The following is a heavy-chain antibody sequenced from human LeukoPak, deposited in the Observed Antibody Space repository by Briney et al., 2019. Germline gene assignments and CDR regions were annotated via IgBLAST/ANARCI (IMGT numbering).Heavy chain of an antibody. D-gene: IGHD3-22*01. J-gene: IGHJ6*03. Sequence: GGSLRLSCAASGFTFSTYWMTWVRRAPGKGLEWVANIKRDRSEKYYVESVKGRFTISRDNAKNSLYLQMSSLRAEDTAVYYCARSGYYYDSSYMDVWGKGTTVTVSS. CDR3: ARSGYYYDSSYMDV. V-gene: IGHV3-7*01. CDR1: GFTFSTYW. CDR2: IKRDRSEK.